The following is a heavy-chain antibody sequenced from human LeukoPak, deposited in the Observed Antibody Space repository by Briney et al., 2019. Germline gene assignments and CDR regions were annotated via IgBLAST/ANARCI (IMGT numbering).Heavy chain of an antibody. D-gene: IGHD3-10*01. CDR1: GYTFTGYY. CDR2: INPNSGGT. J-gene: IGHJ1*01. Sequence: ASVKVSCKASGYTFTGYYMHWVRQAPGQGLEWMGWINPNSGGTNYAQKFQGRVTMTRDTSISTAYMELSRLRSDDTAVYYCARARIIMVRGVITTGFQHWGRGTLVTVSS. V-gene: IGHV1-2*02. CDR3: ARARIIMVRGVITTGFQH.